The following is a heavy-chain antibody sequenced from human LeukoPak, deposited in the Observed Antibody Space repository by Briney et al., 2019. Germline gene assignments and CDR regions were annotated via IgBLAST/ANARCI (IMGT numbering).Heavy chain of an antibody. CDR3: ARDSAGSPYRVYYYFDY. V-gene: IGHV3-30-3*01. D-gene: IGHD5/OR15-5a*01. CDR1: GFTFSSYA. Sequence: GGSLRLSCAVSGFTFSSYAMHWVRQAPGKGLEWVAVISYDGSNKYYADSVKGRFTISRDNSKNTLYLQMNSLRAEDTAVYYCARDSAGSPYRVYYYFDYWGQGTLVTVSS. J-gene: IGHJ4*02. CDR2: ISYDGSNK.